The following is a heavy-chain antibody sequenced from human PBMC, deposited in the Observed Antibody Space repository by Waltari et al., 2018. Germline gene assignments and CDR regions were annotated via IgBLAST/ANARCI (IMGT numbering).Heavy chain of an antibody. CDR1: GGTFSSYA. CDR2: IIPSFGTA. CDR3: ARGASVVTPLDAFDI. V-gene: IGHV1-69*05. D-gene: IGHD2-21*02. J-gene: IGHJ3*02. Sequence: QVQLVQSGAEVKKPGSSVKVSCKASGGTFSSYAISWVRQAPGQGLGWMGWIIPSFGTANDSQKFQGRVTITTYESTSTAYMELSSLRSEDTAVYYCARGASVVTPLDAFDIWGQGTMVTVSS.